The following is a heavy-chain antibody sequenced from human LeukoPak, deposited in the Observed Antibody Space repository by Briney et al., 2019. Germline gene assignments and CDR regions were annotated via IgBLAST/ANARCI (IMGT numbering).Heavy chain of an antibody. D-gene: IGHD2-21*02. Sequence: ASVKVSCKASGYTFTGYYMHWVRQAPGQGLEWMGWINPNSGGTNYAQKFQGRVTMTRDTSISTAYMELSRLRSDDTAVYYCARVQRPGQVTPTFDYWGQGTLVTVSS. J-gene: IGHJ4*02. CDR3: ARVQRPGQVTPTFDY. CDR2: INPNSGGT. V-gene: IGHV1-2*02. CDR1: GYTFTGYY.